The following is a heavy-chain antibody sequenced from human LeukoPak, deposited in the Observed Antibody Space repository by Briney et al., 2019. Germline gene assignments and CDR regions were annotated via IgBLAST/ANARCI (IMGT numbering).Heavy chain of an antibody. J-gene: IGHJ4*02. CDR2: IDHSGST. CDR1: GGSIINSNW. Sequence: SETLSLTCAVSGGSIINSNWWSWVRQPPGKGLEWIGEIDHSGSTSYNPSLKSRVTMSVDRSQNQFSLRLSTVTAADTAVYYCARDLLNEGNHLDYWGQGTLVTVSS. V-gene: IGHV4-4*02. D-gene: IGHD4-23*01. CDR3: ARDLLNEGNHLDY.